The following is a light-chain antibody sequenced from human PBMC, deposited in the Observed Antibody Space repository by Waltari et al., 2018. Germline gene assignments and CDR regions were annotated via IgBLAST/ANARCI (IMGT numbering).Light chain of an antibody. CDR1: NSNIGNTY. Sequence: QSVLTQPTSASGTPGQTVVISCSGTNSNIGNTYVSWYLQLPGTAPKLLIYKNNQRPSGVPERFSGSKSGTSTSLVISGLRSEDEADYFCAAWDDSLSVVIFGGGTKLTVL. V-gene: IGLV1-47*01. CDR3: AAWDDSLSVVI. CDR2: KNN. J-gene: IGLJ2*01.